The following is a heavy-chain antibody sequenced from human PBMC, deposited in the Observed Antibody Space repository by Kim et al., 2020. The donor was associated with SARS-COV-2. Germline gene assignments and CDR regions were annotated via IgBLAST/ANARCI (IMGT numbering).Heavy chain of an antibody. V-gene: IGHV3-33*01. CDR3: ASASYSSSWYDYYYGMDV. D-gene: IGHD6-13*01. Sequence: GGSLRLSCAASGFTFSSYGMHWVRQAPGKGLEWVAVIWYDGSNKYYADSVKGRFTISRDNSKNTLYLQMNSLRAEDTAVYYCASASYSSSWYDYYYGMDVWVQGTTVTVSS. CDR1: GFTFSSYG. CDR2: IWYDGSNK. J-gene: IGHJ6*02.